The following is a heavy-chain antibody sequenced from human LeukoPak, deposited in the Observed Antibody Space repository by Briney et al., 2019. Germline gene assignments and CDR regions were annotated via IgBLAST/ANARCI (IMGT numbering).Heavy chain of an antibody. CDR1: GGSISSSGYY. V-gene: IGHV4-39*01. Sequence: SETLSLTCTASGGSISSSGYYWGWLRQPPGKGLEWIASINYSGTTYYNPSLKSRVTISEARSKNQFSLKLSSVTAADTAVYYSARRRDGRWLLEYWGQGTLVTVSS. J-gene: IGHJ4*02. D-gene: IGHD5-24*01. CDR3: ARRRDGRWLLEY. CDR2: INYSGTT.